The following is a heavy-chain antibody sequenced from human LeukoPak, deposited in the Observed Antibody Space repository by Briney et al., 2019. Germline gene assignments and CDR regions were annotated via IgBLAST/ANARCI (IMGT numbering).Heavy chain of an antibody. D-gene: IGHD4-17*01. CDR1: GFTFSNHW. CDR2: IRSDGGTI. V-gene: IGHV3-74*01. CDR3: ARETTASGNFFDS. Sequence: GGSLRLSCAASGFTFSNHWMHWVRQTPGKGLVWVSRIRSDGGTIDYADSVGGRFTISRDNAKNTLSLQMNSLRAEDTAVYYCARETTASGNFFDSWGQGTLVIVSS. J-gene: IGHJ4*02.